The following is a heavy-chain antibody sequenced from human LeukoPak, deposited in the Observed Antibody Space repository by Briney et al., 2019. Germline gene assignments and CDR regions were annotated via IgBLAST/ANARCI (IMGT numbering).Heavy chain of an antibody. CDR3: ASYPLIAAAGRYYYYGMDV. D-gene: IGHD6-13*01. J-gene: IGHJ6*02. CDR2: INPNSGGT. V-gene: IGHV1-2*06. CDR1: GYTFVGYY. Sequence: ASVKVSCKASGYTFVGYYIHWVRQAPGQGLEWMGRINPNSGGTNYAQRFQGRVTMTRDTSINTAYMELSRLRSDDTAVYYCASYPLIAAAGRYYYYGMDVWGQGTTVTVSS.